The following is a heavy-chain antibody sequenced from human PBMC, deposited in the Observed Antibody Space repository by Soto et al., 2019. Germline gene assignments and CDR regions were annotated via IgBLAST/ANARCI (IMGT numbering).Heavy chain of an antibody. CDR2: MYHSGST. Sequence: QVQLQESGPGLVKPSGTLSLTCAVSGGSISSSNWWSWVRQPPGKGLEWIGEMYHSGSTNHNPSLKQRVAISVHKSKPQFSLKLSSGTAADTAVYYCARAHCSGGSCYSVQHWFDPWGQGTLVTVSS. CDR1: GGSISSSNW. D-gene: IGHD2-15*01. V-gene: IGHV4-4*02. CDR3: ARAHCSGGSCYSVQHWFDP. J-gene: IGHJ5*02.